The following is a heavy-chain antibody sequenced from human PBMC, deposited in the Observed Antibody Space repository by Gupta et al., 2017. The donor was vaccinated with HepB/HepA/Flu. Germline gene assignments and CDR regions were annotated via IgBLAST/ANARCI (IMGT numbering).Heavy chain of an antibody. J-gene: IGHJ4*02. CDR3: AKSAGSSGYYYFDY. CDR1: GFPFRNYA. CDR2: IIGSGGST. D-gene: IGHD3-22*01. V-gene: IGHV3-23*01. Sequence: EVQLLESGGGLVQPGGSMGLSCAASGFPFRNYAMSWVRQSPGKGLEWVSDIIGSGGSTYYADSVKGRFTISRDKSKNTLYVQMNSLRAEDTAVYYCAKSAGSSGYYYFDYWGQGTLVTVSS.